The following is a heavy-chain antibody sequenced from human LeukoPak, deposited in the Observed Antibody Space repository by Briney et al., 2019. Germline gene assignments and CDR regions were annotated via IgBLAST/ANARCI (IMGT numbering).Heavy chain of an antibody. D-gene: IGHD3-3*01. CDR3: AKRSVGYDFWSGVDY. V-gene: IGHV3-23*01. Sequence: GGSLRLSCAASGFTFSSYAMSWVRQAPGKGLEWVSAISGSGGSTYYADSVKGRFTISRDNSKNTLHLQMNSLRAEDTAVYCCAKRSVGYDFWSGVDYWGQGTLVTVSS. J-gene: IGHJ4*02. CDR2: ISGSGGST. CDR1: GFTFSSYA.